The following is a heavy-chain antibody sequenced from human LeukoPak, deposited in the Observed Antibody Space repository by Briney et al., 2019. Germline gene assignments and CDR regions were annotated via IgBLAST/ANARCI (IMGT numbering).Heavy chain of an antibody. CDR1: GYTFTSYY. CDR3: ARRRDRHRDPYYYYYMDV. D-gene: IGHD5-24*01. V-gene: IGHV1-46*01. CDR2: INPSGGST. J-gene: IGHJ6*03. Sequence: ASVKVSCKASGYTFTSYYMHWVRQAPGQGLEWMGIINPSGGSTSYAQKFQGRVTMTRDTSTSTVYMELSSLRSEDTAVYYCARRRDRHRDPYYYYYMDVWGKGTTVTVSS.